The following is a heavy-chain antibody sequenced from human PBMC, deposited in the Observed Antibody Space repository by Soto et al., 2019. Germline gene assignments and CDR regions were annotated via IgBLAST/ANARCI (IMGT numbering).Heavy chain of an antibody. V-gene: IGHV4-59*01. CDR1: GGSISSYY. J-gene: IGHJ6*03. CDR3: ASSGTNVAPYYYGSGSYYYYMDV. Sequence: SETLSLTCTVSGGSISSYYWSWIRQPPGKGLEWIGYIYYSGSTNYNPSLKSRVTISVDTSKNQFSLKLSSVTAADTAVYYCASSGTNVAPYYYGSGSYYYYMDVWGKGTTGTVSS. CDR2: IYYSGST. D-gene: IGHD3-10*01.